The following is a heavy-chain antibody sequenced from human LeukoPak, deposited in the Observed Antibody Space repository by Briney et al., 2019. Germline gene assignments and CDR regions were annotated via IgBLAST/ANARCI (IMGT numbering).Heavy chain of an antibody. CDR2: IIPIFRTP. Sequence: SVKVSCKASGGTFSSYAISWVRQAPGQGLEWMGGIIPIFRTPNYAQKFQGRVTITADESTSTAYMELSSLRSEDTAVYYCVGLEASIARTTKGSWGQGTLVTVSS. V-gene: IGHV1-69*13. D-gene: IGHD1-26*01. CDR3: VGLEASIARTTKGS. CDR1: GGTFSSYA. J-gene: IGHJ5*02.